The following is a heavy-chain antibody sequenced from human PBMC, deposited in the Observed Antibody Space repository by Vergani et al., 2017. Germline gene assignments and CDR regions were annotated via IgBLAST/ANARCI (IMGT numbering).Heavy chain of an antibody. J-gene: IGHJ4*02. CDR1: GFTFDDYG. Sequence: EVQLVESGGGVVRPGGSLRLSCAASGFTFDDYGMRWVRQAPGKGLEWVSGINWHGGSTGYADSVKGRFTISRDNAKNSLYLQMNSLRAEDTAVYYCARGRRIAAADFDYWGQGTLVTVSS. CDR2: INWHGGST. CDR3: ARGRRIAAADFDY. V-gene: IGHV3-20*04. D-gene: IGHD6-13*01.